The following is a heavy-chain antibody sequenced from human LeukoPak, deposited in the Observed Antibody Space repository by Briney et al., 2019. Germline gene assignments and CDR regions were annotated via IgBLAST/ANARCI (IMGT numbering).Heavy chain of an antibody. CDR1: GFTFSSYS. CDR2: ISSRSSYI. J-gene: IGHJ4*02. CDR3: ARSYGDFDY. V-gene: IGHV3-21*01. Sequence: GGSLRLSCAASGFTFSSYSMNWVRQAPGKGLEWVSSISSRSSYIYYADSVKGRFTISRDNAKNSLYMQMNSLRAEDTAVYYCARSYGDFDYWGQGTLVTVSS. D-gene: IGHD4-17*01.